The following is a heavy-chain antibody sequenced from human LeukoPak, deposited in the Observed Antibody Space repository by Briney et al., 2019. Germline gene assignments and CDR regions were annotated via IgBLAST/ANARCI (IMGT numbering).Heavy chain of an antibody. CDR1: GGSISSGSYY. CDR2: IYTSGST. D-gene: IGHD5-24*01. J-gene: IGHJ4*02. Sequence: ASQTLSLTCTVSGGSISSGSYYWSWIRQPAGKGLEWIGRIYTSGSTNYNPSLKSRVTISVDTSKNQFSLKLSSVTAADTAVYYCARDRRWLLDYWGQGTLVTVSS. CDR3: ARDRRWLLDY. V-gene: IGHV4-61*02.